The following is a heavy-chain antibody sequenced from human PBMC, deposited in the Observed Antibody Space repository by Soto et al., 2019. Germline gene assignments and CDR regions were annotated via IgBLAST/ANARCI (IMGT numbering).Heavy chain of an antibody. D-gene: IGHD6-19*01. Sequence: AETLSLTCTVSGGSISRYYWSWIRQPPGKGLEWIGYIYYSGSTNYNPSLKSRVTISVDTSKNQSSLKLSSVTAADTAVYYCARALIAVAGTYWFDPWGQGTPVTVSS. CDR2: IYYSGST. J-gene: IGHJ5*02. V-gene: IGHV4-59*01. CDR1: GGSISRYY. CDR3: ARALIAVAGTYWFDP.